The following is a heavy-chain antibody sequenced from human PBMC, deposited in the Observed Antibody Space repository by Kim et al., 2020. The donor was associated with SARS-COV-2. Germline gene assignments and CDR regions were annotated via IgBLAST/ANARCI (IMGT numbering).Heavy chain of an antibody. J-gene: IGHJ4*02. Sequence: ATTFYAGSVKGRFAISRDNSKNTLYLQMNNLRADDTAVYFCARGLGSPDFWGQGTLVTVS. D-gene: IGHD7-27*01. CDR2: ATT. V-gene: IGHV3-23*01. CDR3: ARGLGSPDF.